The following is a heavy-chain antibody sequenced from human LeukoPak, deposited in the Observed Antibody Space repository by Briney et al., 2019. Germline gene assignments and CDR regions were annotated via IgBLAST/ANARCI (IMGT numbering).Heavy chain of an antibody. CDR2: ISYDGSTK. D-gene: IGHD3-10*01. V-gene: IGHV3-30-3*01. J-gene: IGHJ4*02. Sequence: GGSLRLSCAASGFTFSSYAMSWVRQAPGKGLEWVAVISYDGSTKYYADSVKGRLTISRDNSKNTLYLQMNSLRTEDTAVYYCARAGDYGSGTFRWRHFDYWGQGTLVTVSS. CDR3: ARAGDYGSGTFRWRHFDY. CDR1: GFTFSSYA.